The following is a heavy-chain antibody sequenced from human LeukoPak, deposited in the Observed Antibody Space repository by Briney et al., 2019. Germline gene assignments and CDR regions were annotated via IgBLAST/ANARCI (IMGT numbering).Heavy chain of an antibody. Sequence: PGGSLRLSCAASGFTFSSYWMSWVRQDPGKGLEWVANIKQDGSEKYYVDSVKGRFTISRDNAKNSLYLQMNSLRAEDTAVYYCARDSVRPYDTALFDYWGQGTLVTVSS. CDR1: GFTFSSYW. J-gene: IGHJ4*02. V-gene: IGHV3-7*01. CDR3: ARDSVRPYDTALFDY. D-gene: IGHD5-18*01. CDR2: IKQDGSEK.